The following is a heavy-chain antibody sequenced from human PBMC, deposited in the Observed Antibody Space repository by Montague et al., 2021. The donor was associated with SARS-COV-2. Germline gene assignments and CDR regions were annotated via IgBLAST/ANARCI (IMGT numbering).Heavy chain of an antibody. CDR1: GYSFISYW. D-gene: IGHD5-12*01. CDR2: IYPGDSET. CDR3: VRLGGLRDYYYYGMDV. Sequence: QSGAEVKKPGEPLKISCKGSGYSFISYWIGWVRQMPGKGLEWMGXIYPGDSETRYSPSFQGQVTISADKSISTAYLQWSSLKASDTAMYYCVRLGGLRDYYYYGMDVWGQGTTVTVSS. V-gene: IGHV5-51*01. J-gene: IGHJ6*02.